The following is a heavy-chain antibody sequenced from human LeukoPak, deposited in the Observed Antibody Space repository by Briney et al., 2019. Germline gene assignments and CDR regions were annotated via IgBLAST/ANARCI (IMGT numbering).Heavy chain of an antibody. D-gene: IGHD2-8*02. CDR1: GFTFSSYS. Sequence: PGGSLLLSCAASGFTFSSYSMNWVRQAPGKGLEWVSSISSSSSYIYYADSVKGRFTISRDNAKNSLYLQMNSLRAEDTAVYYCARESGGGKRGDDAFDIWGQGTMVTVSS. CDR2: ISSSSSYI. V-gene: IGHV3-21*01. CDR3: ARESGGGKRGDDAFDI. J-gene: IGHJ3*02.